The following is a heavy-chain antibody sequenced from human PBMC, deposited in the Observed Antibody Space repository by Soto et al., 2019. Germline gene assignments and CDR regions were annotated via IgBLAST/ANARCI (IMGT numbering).Heavy chain of an antibody. CDR1: GFTFSSYS. Sequence: EVQLVESGGGLVKPGGSLRLSCAASGFTFSSYSMNWVRQAPGKGLEWVSSISSSSSYIYYADSVKGRFTISRDNAKNSPYLQMNSLRAEDTAVYYCARDVGDIVGVVAAPSWFDPWGQGTLVTVSS. V-gene: IGHV3-21*01. D-gene: IGHD2-15*01. CDR2: ISSSSSYI. J-gene: IGHJ5*02. CDR3: ARDVGDIVGVVAAPSWFDP.